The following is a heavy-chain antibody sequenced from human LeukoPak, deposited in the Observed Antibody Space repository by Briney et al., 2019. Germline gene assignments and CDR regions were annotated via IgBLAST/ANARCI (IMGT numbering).Heavy chain of an antibody. D-gene: IGHD4-23*01. V-gene: IGHV1-69*04. CDR2: IIPILGIA. CDR3: ARRTTVVD. CDR1: GGTFNSYA. Sequence: SSVKVSCKASGGTFNSYAISWVRQAPGQGLEWMGRIIPILGIANYAQKFQGRVTITADKSTSTAYMELSSLRSEDTAVYYCARRTTVVDWGQGTLVTVSS. J-gene: IGHJ4*02.